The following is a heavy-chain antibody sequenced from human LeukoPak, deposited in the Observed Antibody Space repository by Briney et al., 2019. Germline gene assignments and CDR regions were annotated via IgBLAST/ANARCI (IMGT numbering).Heavy chain of an antibody. CDR2: ISYDGSNK. V-gene: IGHV3-30*18. CDR3: AKSVGATHFDY. D-gene: IGHD1-26*01. CDR1: GFTFSSYG. Sequence: GRSLRLSCAASGFTFSSYGMHWDRQAPGKGLEWVAVISYDGSNKYYADSVKGRFTISRDNSKNTLYLQMNSLRAEDTAVYYCAKSVGATHFDYWGQGTLVTVSS. J-gene: IGHJ4*02.